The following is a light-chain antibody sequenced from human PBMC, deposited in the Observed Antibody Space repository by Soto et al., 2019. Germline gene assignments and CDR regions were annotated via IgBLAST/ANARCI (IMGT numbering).Light chain of an antibody. V-gene: IGKV1-5*03. CDR1: QAISTY. CDR3: QQYNSFVYS. CDR2: RAS. Sequence: DIQMTQSPSSLPASIGDKVTITCRASQAISTYLNWYQQKPGQAPKVMIYRASTLETGVPSRFSASGFGTEFTLTISSLQPDDFATYYCQQYNSFVYSFGGGTKLEI. J-gene: IGKJ2*03.